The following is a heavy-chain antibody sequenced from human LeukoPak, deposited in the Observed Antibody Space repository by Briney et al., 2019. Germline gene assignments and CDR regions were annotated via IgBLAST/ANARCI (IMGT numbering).Heavy chain of an antibody. D-gene: IGHD3-3*01. CDR2: INHSGSS. J-gene: IGHJ3*02. CDR3: ARDFLYDFWSGYSTLKNDAFDI. V-gene: IGHV4-34*01. Sequence: SETLSLTCAVYGGSFRDYYWSWIRQPPGKGVEWIGEINHSGSSNYNPSLTSRVNISLDTSKTQFSLQLTSVTAADTAVYYCARDFLYDFWSGYSTLKNDAFDIWGQGTMVTVSS. CDR1: GGSFRDYY.